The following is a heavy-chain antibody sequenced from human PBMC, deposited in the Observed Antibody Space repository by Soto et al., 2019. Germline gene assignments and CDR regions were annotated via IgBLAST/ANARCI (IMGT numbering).Heavy chain of an antibody. J-gene: IGHJ5*02. CDR3: ARARIYYDSSGYYSGFDP. D-gene: IGHD3-22*01. Sequence: PSETLSLTCTVSGGSISSYYWSWIRQPPGKGLEWIGYIYYSGSTNYNPSLKSRVTISVDTSKNQFSLKLSSVTAADTAVYYCARARIYYDSSGYYSGFDPWGQGTLVTVSS. CDR1: GGSISSYY. CDR2: IYYSGST. V-gene: IGHV4-59*01.